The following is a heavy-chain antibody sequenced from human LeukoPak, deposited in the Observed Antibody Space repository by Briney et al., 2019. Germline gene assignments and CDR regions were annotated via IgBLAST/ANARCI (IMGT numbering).Heavy chain of an antibody. CDR2: ISYDGSNK. CDR3: ARDLGYGGNPWFDP. J-gene: IGHJ5*02. Sequence: PGGSLRLSCAASGFTFSSYAMPWVRQAPGKGLEWVAVISYDGSNKYYADSVKGRFTISRDNSKNTLYLQMNSLRAEDTAVYYCARDLGYGGNPWFDPWGQGTLVTVSS. V-gene: IGHV3-30-3*01. CDR1: GFTFSSYA. D-gene: IGHD4-17*01.